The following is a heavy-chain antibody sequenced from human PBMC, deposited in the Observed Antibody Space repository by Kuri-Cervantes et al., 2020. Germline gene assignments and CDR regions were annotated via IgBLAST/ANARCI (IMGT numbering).Heavy chain of an antibody. CDR2: INSDGSST. V-gene: IGHV3-74*01. Sequence: GGSLRLSCAASGFTFDDYAMHWVRQGPGKGLVWVSRINSDGSSTSYADSVKGRFTISRDNAKNTLYLQMNSLRAEDTAVYYCARVTGGVRKLDYWGQGTLVTVSS. CDR3: ARVTGGVRKLDY. CDR1: GFTFDDYA. J-gene: IGHJ4*02. D-gene: IGHD3-16*01.